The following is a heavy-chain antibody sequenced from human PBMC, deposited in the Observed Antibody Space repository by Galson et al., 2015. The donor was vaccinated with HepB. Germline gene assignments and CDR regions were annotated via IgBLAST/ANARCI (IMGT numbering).Heavy chain of an antibody. D-gene: IGHD5-18*01. CDR1: GFTFSSYA. CDR2: ISYDGSNK. V-gene: IGHV3-30-3*01. J-gene: IGHJ4*02. CDR3: ARDMGWIQFDY. Sequence: SLRLSCAASGFTFSSYAMHWVRQAPGKGLEWVAVISYDGSNKYYADSVKGRFTISRDNSKNTLYLQMNSLRAEDTAVYYCARDMGWIQFDYWGQGTLVTVSS.